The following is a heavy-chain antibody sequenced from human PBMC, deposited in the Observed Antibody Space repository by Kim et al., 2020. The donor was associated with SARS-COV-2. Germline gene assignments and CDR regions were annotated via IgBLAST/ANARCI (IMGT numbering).Heavy chain of an antibody. J-gene: IGHJ4*02. D-gene: IGHD6-6*01. Sequence: GGSLRLSCAASGFTFSDSAIHWVRQASGKGLEWVGSITSKTNGHATVYAASGRGRFTISRQDSENTALLQMNNLKTEDTALYYCRTTSSEALFDYLGQG. CDR1: GFTFSDSA. CDR2: ITSKTNGHAT. CDR3: RTTSSEALFDY. V-gene: IGHV3-73*01.